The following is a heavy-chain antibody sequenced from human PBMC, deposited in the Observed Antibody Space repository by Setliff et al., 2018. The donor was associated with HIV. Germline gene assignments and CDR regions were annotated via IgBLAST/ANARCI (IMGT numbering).Heavy chain of an antibody. CDR2: IYHSGST. V-gene: IGHV4-38-2*01. Sequence: LSLTCAVSGYSISSGYYWGWIRQPPGKGLEWIGSIYHSGSTYYNPSLKSRVTISVDTSKNQFSLKLSPVTAADTAVYYCARVKSGTYYDFWSGYYSRVRDWYFDLWGRGTLVTVSS. CDR3: ARVKSGTYYDFWSGYYSRVRDWYFDL. D-gene: IGHD3-3*01. J-gene: IGHJ2*01. CDR1: GYSISSGYY.